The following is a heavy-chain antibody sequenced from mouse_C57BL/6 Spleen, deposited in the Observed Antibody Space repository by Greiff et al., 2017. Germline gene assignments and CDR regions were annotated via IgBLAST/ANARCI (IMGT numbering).Heavy chain of an antibody. J-gene: IGHJ2*01. V-gene: IGHV5-6*01. D-gene: IGHD1-1*01. Sequence: EVMLVESGGDLVKPGGSLKLSCAASGFTFSSYGMSWVRQTPDKRLEWVATISSGGSYTYYPDSVKGRFTISRDNAKNTLYLQMSSLKSEDTAMYYCARHGDGSSYEGFDYWGQGTTLTVSS. CDR2: ISSGGSYT. CDR3: ARHGDGSSYEGFDY. CDR1: GFTFSSYG.